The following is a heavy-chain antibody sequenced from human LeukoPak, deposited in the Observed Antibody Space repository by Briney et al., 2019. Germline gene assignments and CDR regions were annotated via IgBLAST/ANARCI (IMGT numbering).Heavy chain of an antibody. D-gene: IGHD6-13*01. J-gene: IGHJ5*01. CDR1: GYTFTSYD. Sequence: GASVKLSCKASGYTFTSYDINWVRQATGQGLEWMGGMNHNSGNTGYAEKFQGRVTMTRDTSMSTVYMELSSLRSEDTAVYYCARIRSETAAGLNLFVSGGQGTLVTVSS. V-gene: IGHV1-8*01. CDR3: ARIRSETAAGLNLFVS. CDR2: MNHNSGNT.